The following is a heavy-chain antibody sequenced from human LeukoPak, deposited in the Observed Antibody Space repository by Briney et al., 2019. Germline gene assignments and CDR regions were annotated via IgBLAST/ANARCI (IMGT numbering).Heavy chain of an antibody. D-gene: IGHD5-24*01. J-gene: IGHJ4*02. CDR1: GYTFISYG. Sequence: SVKVSCKASGYTFISYGISWVRQAPGQGLEWMGGITPIFGTANYAQKFQGRVTITADESTSTAYMELSSLRSEDTAVYYCAIGEMATITYDYWGQGTLVTVSS. CDR3: AIGEMATITYDY. V-gene: IGHV1-69*13. CDR2: ITPIFGTA.